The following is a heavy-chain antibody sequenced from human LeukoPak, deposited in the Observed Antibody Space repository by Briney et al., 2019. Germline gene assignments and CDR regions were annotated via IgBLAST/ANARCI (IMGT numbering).Heavy chain of an antibody. Sequence: SETLSLTCTVSGGYISSSSYYWGWIRQSPGKGLEWIGSIYYSGSTYYNPSLKSRVTISVDTSKNQFSLKLSSVTAADTAVYYCARPAGYYYYYYMDVWGKGTTVTVSS. CDR1: GGYISSSSYY. CDR3: ARPAGYYYYYYMDV. CDR2: IYYSGST. J-gene: IGHJ6*03. V-gene: IGHV4-39*01.